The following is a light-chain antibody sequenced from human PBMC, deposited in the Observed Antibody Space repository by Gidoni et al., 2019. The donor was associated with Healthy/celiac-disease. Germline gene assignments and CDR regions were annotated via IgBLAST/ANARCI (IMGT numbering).Light chain of an antibody. J-gene: IGKJ3*01. CDR1: QSLLHSNGYNY. CDR2: LGS. Sequence: DIVMTQSPLSLPVTPGEPASISCRSSQSLLHSNGYNYLDWYLQKPGQSPQLLIYLGSNRASGAPDRFSGSGSGTDFTLKISRVEAEDVGVYYCMQALQKGFTFGPGTKVDIK. CDR3: MQALQKGFT. V-gene: IGKV2-28*01.